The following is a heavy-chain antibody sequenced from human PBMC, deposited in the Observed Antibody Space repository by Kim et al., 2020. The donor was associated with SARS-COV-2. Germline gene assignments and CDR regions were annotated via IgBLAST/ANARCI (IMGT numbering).Heavy chain of an antibody. CDR1: GFSFVDYA. Sequence: GGSLRLSCAASGFSFVDYAMDWVRQAPGKGLEWVSTINARRTTYYSDSVKGRFTISRDSSKNVVDLQMNSLRADDTAVYYCAKTIVEARFFDYWSQGTLV. D-gene: IGHD1-26*01. J-gene: IGHJ4*02. CDR3: AKTIVEARFFDY. CDR2: INARRTT. V-gene: IGHV3-23*01.